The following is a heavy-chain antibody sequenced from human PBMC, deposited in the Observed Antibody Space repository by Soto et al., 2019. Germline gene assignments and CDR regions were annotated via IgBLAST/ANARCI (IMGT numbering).Heavy chain of an antibody. V-gene: IGHV3-21*01. D-gene: IGHD3-10*01. Sequence: PWGSLRLSCAGSGFTFIAYNIYFFRHSPGKGLEWVSSISSTGTYVHYAASLKGRFTISRDNANSSVFLQMDNLSAEDTAVYYCARQLYFGELSLGFWGQGTLVTVSS. J-gene: IGHJ4*02. CDR3: ARQLYFGELSLGF. CDR1: GFTFIAYN. CDR2: ISSTGTYV.